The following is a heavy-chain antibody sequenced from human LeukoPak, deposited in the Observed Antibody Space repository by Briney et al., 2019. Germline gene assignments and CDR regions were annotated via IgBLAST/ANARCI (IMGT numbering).Heavy chain of an antibody. CDR2: IYYSGSA. J-gene: IGHJ4*02. CDR3: ASQLLWFGELSSYYFDY. V-gene: IGHV4-39*01. CDR1: GGSISSSSYY. D-gene: IGHD3-10*01. Sequence: SETLSLTCTVSGGSISSSSYYWGWIRQPPGKGLEWIGSIYYSGSAYYNPSLKNRVTISVDTSKNQFSLKLSSVTAADTAVYYCASQLLWFGELSSYYFDYWGQGTLVTVSS.